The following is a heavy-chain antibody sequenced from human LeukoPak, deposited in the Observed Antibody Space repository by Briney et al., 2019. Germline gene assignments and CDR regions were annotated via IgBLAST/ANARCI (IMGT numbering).Heavy chain of an antibody. CDR3: ARQGYTVSYYFLDY. D-gene: IGHD1-26*01. Sequence: SETLSLTCDVSGGSVRSYWWGWVRQPAGKGLEWLGRIYSTGSTRFNPSLKSRLTLSIDTSTNQFSLTLTSVTAADSAVYFCARQGYTVSYYFLDYWSQGTLVTVSS. J-gene: IGHJ4*02. CDR2: IYSTGST. V-gene: IGHV4-4*07. CDR1: GGSVRSYW.